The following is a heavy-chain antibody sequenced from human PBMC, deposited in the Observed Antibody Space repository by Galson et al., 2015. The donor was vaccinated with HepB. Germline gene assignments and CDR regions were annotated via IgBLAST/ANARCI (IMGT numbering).Heavy chain of an antibody. CDR2: ISSSSSTI. V-gene: IGHV3-48*02. Sequence: SLRLSCAASGFTFSSYSMNWVRQAPGKGLEWVSHISSSSSTIYYADSVKGRFTISRDNAKNSLYLQMNSLRDEDTAVYYCARANYGDYASVYYYYGMDVWGQGTTVTVSS. D-gene: IGHD4-17*01. CDR3: ARANYGDYASVYYYYGMDV. CDR1: GFTFSSYS. J-gene: IGHJ6*02.